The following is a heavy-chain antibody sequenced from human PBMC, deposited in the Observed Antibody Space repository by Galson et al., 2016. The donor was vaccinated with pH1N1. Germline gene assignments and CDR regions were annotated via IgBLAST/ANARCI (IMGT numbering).Heavy chain of an antibody. Sequence: SVKVSCKAAGYSVTRYYMHWVRQAPGQGLEWMGIIDPSDGTTTYSQKFQGRIILTRDTSTNSVHMELTTLRPDDSATYFCARRYYFDYWGQEPWSPSPQ. CDR3: ARRYYFDY. CDR1: GYSVTRYY. V-gene: IGHV1-46*01. J-gene: IGHJ4*01. CDR2: IDPSDGTT.